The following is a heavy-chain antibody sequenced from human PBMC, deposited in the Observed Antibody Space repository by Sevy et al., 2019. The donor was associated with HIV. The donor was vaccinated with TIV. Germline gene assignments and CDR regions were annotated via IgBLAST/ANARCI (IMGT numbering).Heavy chain of an antibody. J-gene: IGHJ4*02. V-gene: IGHV4-61*01. CDR3: ARGDPYYYGSGSYSLPYFDY. Sequence: SETLSLTCTVSGGSVSSGTYYWSWIRQPPGKGLECIGYIFSTGSTNYNPSLKSRFTVSLDTSTNQFSLNLSSVTAADTAVYYWARGDPYYYGSGSYSLPYFDYWGQGTLVTVSS. CDR1: GGSVSSGTYY. CDR2: IFSTGST. D-gene: IGHD3-10*01.